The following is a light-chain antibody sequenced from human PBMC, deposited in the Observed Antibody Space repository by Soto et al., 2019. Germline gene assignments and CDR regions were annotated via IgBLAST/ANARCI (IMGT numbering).Light chain of an antibody. CDR3: QHYNNWPPYT. CDR2: GAF. V-gene: IGKV3-15*01. CDR1: QSVSSN. J-gene: IGKJ2*01. Sequence: EIVMTQSPATLSVSPGERATLSCRTSQSVSSNLAWYQQKPGQAPRLLIYGAFTRATGIPARFSGSGSGTDFTLTISSLQSEDFAVYYCQHYNNWPPYTCGQGTKLEIK.